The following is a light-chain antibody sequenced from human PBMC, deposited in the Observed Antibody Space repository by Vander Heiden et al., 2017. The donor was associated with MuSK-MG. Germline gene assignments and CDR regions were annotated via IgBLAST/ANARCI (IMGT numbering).Light chain of an antibody. Sequence: DIVMTQSPDSLAVSLGERATINCKSSQSVLYSSNNKNYLAWYQQKPGQPPKLLIYWASTRESGVHDRFSGGGSGKDFTLTISSLQAEDVAVYSCQQDSSTPFTFGPGTKVDIK. CDR3: QQDSSTPFT. CDR1: QSVLYSSNNKNY. J-gene: IGKJ3*01. CDR2: WAS. V-gene: IGKV4-1*01.